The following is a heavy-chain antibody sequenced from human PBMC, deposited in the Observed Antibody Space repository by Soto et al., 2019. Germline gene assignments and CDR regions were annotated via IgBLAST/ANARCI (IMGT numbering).Heavy chain of an antibody. CDR2: INHSGST. V-gene: IGHV4-34*01. Sequence: SETLSLTCAVYGGSFSGYYWSWIRQPPGKGLEWIGEINHSGSTNYNPSLKSRVTISVDTSKSQFSLKLSSVTAADTAVYYCARGLRGYYDSTGYPYYFDYWGQGTLVTVSS. J-gene: IGHJ4*02. D-gene: IGHD3-22*01. CDR3: ARGLRGYYDSTGYPYYFDY. CDR1: GGSFSGYY.